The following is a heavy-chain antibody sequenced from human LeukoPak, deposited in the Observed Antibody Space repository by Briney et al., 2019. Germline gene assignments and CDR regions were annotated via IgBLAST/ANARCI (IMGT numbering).Heavy chain of an antibody. V-gene: IGHV3-30*02. CDR1: GFTFSSYG. J-gene: IGHJ4*02. CDR3: AKEMLTAKSIDC. Sequence: QAGGSLRLSCAASGFTFSSYGMQWVRQAPAKGLEGVAFIRYDGSNNYYADSVKGRFTISIDNSKNQLYLQLNSLRAEDTAVYYCAKEMLTAKSIDCWRQRTLVSDPS. CDR2: IRYDGSNN. D-gene: IGHD6-25*01.